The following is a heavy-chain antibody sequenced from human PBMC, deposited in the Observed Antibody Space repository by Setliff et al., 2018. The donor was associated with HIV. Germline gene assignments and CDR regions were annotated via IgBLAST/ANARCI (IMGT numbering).Heavy chain of an antibody. V-gene: IGHV1-18*01. CDR3: ATAPDEWLLRL. CDR1: GYPFTSYG. D-gene: IGHD3-3*01. Sequence: ASVKVSCKTSGYPFTSYGISWVRQAPGRGLEWMGWISAYTAHTDSAQRPQGRVTLTTDTSRGTAYMELSSLRPDDTAVYYCATAPDEWLLRLWGQGTLVTVSS. J-gene: IGHJ4*02. CDR2: ISAYTAHT.